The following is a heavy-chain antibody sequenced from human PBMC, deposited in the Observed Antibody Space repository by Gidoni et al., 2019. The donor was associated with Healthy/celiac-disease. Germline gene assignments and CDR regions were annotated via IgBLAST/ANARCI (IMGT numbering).Heavy chain of an antibody. CDR1: GFTFSNAW. D-gene: IGHD6-19*01. CDR3: TTDDGIAVAGTLADI. Sequence: EVQLVESGGGLVKPGGSLRLSCAASGFTFSNAWMSWVRQAPGKGLEWVGRIKSKTDGGTTDYAAPVKGRFTISRDDSKNTLYLQMNSLKTEDTAVYYCTTDDGIAVAGTLADIWGQGTMVTVSS. V-gene: IGHV3-15*01. CDR2: IKSKTDGGTT. J-gene: IGHJ3*02.